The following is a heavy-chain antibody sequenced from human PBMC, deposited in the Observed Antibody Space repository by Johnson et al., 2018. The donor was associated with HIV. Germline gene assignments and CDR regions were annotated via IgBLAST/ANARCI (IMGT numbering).Heavy chain of an antibody. D-gene: IGHD3-22*01. J-gene: IGHJ3*02. V-gene: IGHV3-7*01. CDR2: IKQDGSEK. Sequence: VQLVESGGGVVQPGGSLRLSCAASGFTFSSYWMSWVRQAPGKGLEWVANIKQDGSEKYYVDSVKGRFTISRDNAKNSLYLQMNSLRAEDTAVYYCARDYDDSSGYAGDAFDIWGQGTMVTVSS. CDR1: GFTFSSYW. CDR3: ARDYDDSSGYAGDAFDI.